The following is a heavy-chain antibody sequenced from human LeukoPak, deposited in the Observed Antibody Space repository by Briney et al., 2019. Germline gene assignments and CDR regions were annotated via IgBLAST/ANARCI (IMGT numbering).Heavy chain of an antibody. V-gene: IGHV4-39*01. CDR1: GGSISSSSYC. Sequence: SETLSLTCTVSGGSISSSSYCWGWVRQPRGKGRGWIGCIYSIWSTYYNPSLKSRVPISVDTSKNQFSLKLSSVTAADTAVYYCASLEGYSSGWYAYWGQGTLVTVSS. D-gene: IGHD6-19*01. CDR3: ASLEGYSSGWYAY. CDR2: IYSIWST. J-gene: IGHJ4*02.